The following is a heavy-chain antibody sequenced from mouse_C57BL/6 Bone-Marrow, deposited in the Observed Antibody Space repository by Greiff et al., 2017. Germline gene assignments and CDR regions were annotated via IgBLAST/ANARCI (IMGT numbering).Heavy chain of an antibody. CDR3: ARRGVWLGFTY. V-gene: IGHV5-6*02. Sequence: EVKLVEFGGDLVKLGGSLKLSCAVFGFTFSSYGMSWVRQTPDKGLVWVATISSGGSYSYYPDSVKGRFTISRGNAKNTLYLQMSSLKSEDTAMYYCARRGVWLGFTYWVQGTLVTVSA. CDR2: ISSGGSYS. D-gene: IGHD2-10*02. CDR1: GFTFSSYG. J-gene: IGHJ3*01.